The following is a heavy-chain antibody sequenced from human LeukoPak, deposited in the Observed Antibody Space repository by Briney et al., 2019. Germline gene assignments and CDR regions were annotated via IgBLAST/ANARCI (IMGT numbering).Heavy chain of an antibody. CDR1: GGSFSGYY. CDR3: ARGPYSYDHYYYYYYMDV. V-gene: IGHV4-34*01. D-gene: IGHD5-18*01. Sequence: SETLSLTCAVYGGSFSGYYWSWIRQPPGKGLEWIGEINHSGSTDYNPSLKSRVTISVDTSKNQFSLKLSSVTAADTAVYYCARGPYSYDHYYYYYYMDVWGKGTTVTVSS. J-gene: IGHJ6*03. CDR2: INHSGST.